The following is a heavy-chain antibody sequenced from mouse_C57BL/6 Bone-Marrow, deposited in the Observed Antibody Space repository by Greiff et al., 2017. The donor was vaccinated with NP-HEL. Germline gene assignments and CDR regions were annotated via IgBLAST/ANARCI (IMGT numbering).Heavy chain of an antibody. J-gene: IGHJ3*01. CDR3: ARRGKIYYYGSSYVEFAY. D-gene: IGHD1-1*01. CDR2: IDPSDSYT. Sequence: QVQLQQPGAELVRPGTSVKLSCKASGYTFTSYWMHWVKQRPGQGLEWIGVIDPSDSYTNYNQKFKGKATLTVDTSSSTAYMQLSSLISEDSAVYYCARRGKIYYYGSSYVEFAYWGQGTLVTVSA. V-gene: IGHV1-59*01. CDR1: GYTFTSYW.